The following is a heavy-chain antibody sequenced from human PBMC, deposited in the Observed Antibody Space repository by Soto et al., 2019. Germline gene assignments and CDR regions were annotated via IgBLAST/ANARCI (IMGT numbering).Heavy chain of an antibody. CDR3: ARDTYYYDIRDHFSADAFDI. CDR2: ISNDGSST. J-gene: IGHJ3*02. V-gene: IGHV3-74*01. CDR1: GFTSSSYW. D-gene: IGHD3-22*01. Sequence: EVQLVESGGGLVQPGGSLRLSCAASGFTSSSYWIHWVRQAPGKGLVWVSRISNDGSSTNYADSVKGRFTISRDNAKNTVYLQMNSLRAEDTAVYYCARDTYYYDIRDHFSADAFDIWGQGTMVTVSS.